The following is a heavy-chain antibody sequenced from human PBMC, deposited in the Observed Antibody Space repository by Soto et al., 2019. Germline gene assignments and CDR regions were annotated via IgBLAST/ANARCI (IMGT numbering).Heavy chain of an antibody. J-gene: IGHJ3*02. CDR2: ISSSSSYI. CDR1: GFTFSSYS. Sequence: GGSLRLSCAASGFTFSSYSMNWVRQAPGKGLEWVSSISSSSSYIYYADSVKGRFTISRDNAKNSLYLQMNSLRAEDTAVYYCARDRTLSGDAFDIWGQGTMVTVSS. V-gene: IGHV3-21*01. CDR3: ARDRTLSGDAFDI.